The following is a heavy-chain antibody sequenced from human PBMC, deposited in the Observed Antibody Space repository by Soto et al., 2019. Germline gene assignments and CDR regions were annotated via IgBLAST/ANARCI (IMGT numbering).Heavy chain of an antibody. CDR3: VKDLYPCGGSCYSQGIFSV. CDR2: ITGSGGGT. J-gene: IGHJ4*02. Sequence: PGGSLRLSCAASGFMFANYAMGWVRQAPGKGLEWVSAITGSGGGTYYADSVKGRFTVSRDNSKNTLYVQMSSLRPEDTAVYYCVKDLYPCGGSCYSQGIFSVWGQGTLVTVS. V-gene: IGHV3-23*01. D-gene: IGHD2-15*01. CDR1: GFMFANYA.